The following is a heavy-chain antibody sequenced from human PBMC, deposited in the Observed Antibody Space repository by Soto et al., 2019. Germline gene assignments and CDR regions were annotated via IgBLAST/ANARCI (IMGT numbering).Heavy chain of an antibody. CDR2: ITSSSSYI. CDR1: GFTFSSYS. D-gene: IGHD4-17*01. CDR3: ARDASTVTTAAGY. J-gene: IGHJ4*02. V-gene: IGHV3-21*01. Sequence: EVQLVESGGGLVKPGGSLRLSCAASGFTFSSYSMNWVRQAPGKGLEWVSSITSSSSYIYYADSVKGRFTISRDNTKNSLYLQMNSLRAEDTAVYYCARDASTVTTAAGYWRQGTLLTVSS.